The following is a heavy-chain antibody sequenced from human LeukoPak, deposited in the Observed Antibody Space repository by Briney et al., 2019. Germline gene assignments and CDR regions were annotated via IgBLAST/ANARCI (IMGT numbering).Heavy chain of an antibody. CDR2: IYSSGST. Sequence: KSWETLSLTCTVSGGSINSYYWSWIRQPAGKGLGWIGRIYSSGSTNYKPSLKSRVSMSVDTSKNQFSLKLTSVTAADTAVYYCARGGKATVVTMWGQGILVTVSS. D-gene: IGHD4-23*01. CDR1: GGSINSYY. CDR3: ARGGKATVVTM. J-gene: IGHJ4*02. V-gene: IGHV4-4*07.